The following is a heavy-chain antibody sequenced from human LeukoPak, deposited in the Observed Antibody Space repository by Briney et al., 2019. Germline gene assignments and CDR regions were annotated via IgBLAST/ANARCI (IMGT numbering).Heavy chain of an antibody. J-gene: IGHJ6*04. CDR2: ISSSSYI. Sequence: PSETLSLTCAVSGGSISSRNWWSWVRQAPGKGLEWVSSISSSSYIYYADSVKGRFTISRDNAKNSLYLQMNSLRAEDTAVYYCATWRLWGKGTTVTVSS. V-gene: IGHV3-21*01. CDR3: ATWRL. CDR1: GGSISSRNW. D-gene: IGHD6-25*01.